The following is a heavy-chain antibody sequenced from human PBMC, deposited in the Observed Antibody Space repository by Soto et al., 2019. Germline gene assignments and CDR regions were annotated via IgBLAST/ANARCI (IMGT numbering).Heavy chain of an antibody. V-gene: IGHV4-4*07. Sequence: SETLSLTCTVSGGAISTYYWTWIRQPAGKGLEWIGRIYSIGSTKYNPSLQSRVTMSLDTSNNQFSLRLTSVTAADTAVYYCARGQRFSDWFDPWGQGTLVTVSS. CDR2: IYSIGST. CDR1: GGAISTYY. CDR3: ARGQRFSDWFDP. D-gene: IGHD3-3*01. J-gene: IGHJ5*02.